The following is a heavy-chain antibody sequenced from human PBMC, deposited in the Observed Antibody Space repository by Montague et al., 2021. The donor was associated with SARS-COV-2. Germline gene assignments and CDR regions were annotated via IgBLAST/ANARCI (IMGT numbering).Heavy chain of an antibody. CDR1: GGSLSTYY. Sequence: SETLSLTCSVSGGSLSTYYWSWIRQPPGKGLEWIGYIDDSGTTRYNPSLRSRATISLDLSKNQFSLDLNSVTAADTAVYYCARNAHNHYGLDVWGQGTTVTVSS. CDR2: IDDSGTT. D-gene: IGHD1-1*01. CDR3: ARNAHNHYGLDV. J-gene: IGHJ6*02. V-gene: IGHV4-59*08.